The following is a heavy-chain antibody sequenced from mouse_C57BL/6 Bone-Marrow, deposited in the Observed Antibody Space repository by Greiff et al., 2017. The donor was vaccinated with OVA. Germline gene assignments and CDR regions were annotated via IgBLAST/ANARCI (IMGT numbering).Heavy chain of an antibody. D-gene: IGHD1-1*01. J-gene: IGHJ1*03. V-gene: IGHV1-62-2*01. CDR2: FYPGSGSI. CDR1: GYTFTEYT. Sequence: QVQLQQSGAELVKPGASVKLSCKASGYTFTEYTIHWVKQRSGQGLEWIGWFYPGSGSIKYNEKLKDKATLTADKSSSTVYMELSRLTSEDSAVYFSAIRDTHYGSSDWYFDVWGTGTTGTVSS. CDR3: AIRDTHYGSSDWYFDV.